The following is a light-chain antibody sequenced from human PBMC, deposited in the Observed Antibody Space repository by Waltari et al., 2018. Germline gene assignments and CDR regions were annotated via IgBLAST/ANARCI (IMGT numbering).Light chain of an antibody. CDR2: AAS. J-gene: IGKJ4*01. CDR1: QSINNF. V-gene: IGKV1-39*01. Sequence: DIQLTQSPSSLSASIGDRVTITCRPSQSINNFLNWYQQKPGKAPKLLIYAASTLQSGVPSRFSGSGSETHFTLTISSLQPEDVAAYYCQQSYSPLTFGGGTNVEIK. CDR3: QQSYSPLT.